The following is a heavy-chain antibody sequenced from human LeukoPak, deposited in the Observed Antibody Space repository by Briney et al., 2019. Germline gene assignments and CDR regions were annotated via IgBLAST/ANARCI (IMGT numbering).Heavy chain of an antibody. CDR1: GYTFTGYY. CDR2: INPNSGDT. Sequence: ASVKVSCKASGYTFTGYYMHWVRQAPGQGLEWMGWINPNSGDTKYAQKFQGRVTMTRDTSISTAYMELSRLRSGDTAVHYCATQRGSYLWGTDFDYWSQGTLVTVSS. J-gene: IGHJ4*02. CDR3: ATQRGSYLWGTDFDY. V-gene: IGHV1-2*02. D-gene: IGHD3-16*01.